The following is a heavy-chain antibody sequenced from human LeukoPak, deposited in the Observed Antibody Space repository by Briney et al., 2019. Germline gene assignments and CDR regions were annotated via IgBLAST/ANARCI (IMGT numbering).Heavy chain of an antibody. D-gene: IGHD3-22*01. CDR2: IYHSGST. V-gene: IGHV4-30-2*01. CDR1: GGSISSGGYS. CDR3: ARGPPLPRSTYYYDSSGYWTWNYGMDV. Sequence: SETLSLTCAVSGGSISSGGYSWSWIRQPPGKGLEWIGYIYHSGSTYYNPSLKSRVTISVDRSKNQFSLKLSSVTAADTAVYYCARGPPLPRSTYYYDSSGYWTWNYGMDVWGQGTTVTVSS. J-gene: IGHJ6*02.